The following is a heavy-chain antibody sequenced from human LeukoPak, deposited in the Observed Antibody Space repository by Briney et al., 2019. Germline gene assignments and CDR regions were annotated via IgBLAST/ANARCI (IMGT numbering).Heavy chain of an antibody. Sequence: GESLKISCKGSGYSFTSYWIGWGRQMPGKGLEGMGIIYPGDSDTRYSPSFQGQVTISADKSISTAYLQWSSLKASDTAMYYCARPYDSSGYYASGIDYWGQGTLVTVSS. CDR3: ARPYDSSGYYASGIDY. CDR2: IYPGDSDT. CDR1: GYSFTSYW. J-gene: IGHJ4*02. D-gene: IGHD3-22*01. V-gene: IGHV5-51*01.